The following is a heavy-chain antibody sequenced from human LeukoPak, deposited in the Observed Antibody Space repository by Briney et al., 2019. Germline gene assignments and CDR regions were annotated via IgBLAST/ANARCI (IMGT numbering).Heavy chain of an antibody. Sequence: PGGSLRLSCAASGYTFSGYAMSWVRQAPGKGLEWVSAISGSGGSTYYADSVKGRFTISRDNSKNTLYLQMNGLRAEDTAVYYCAKAPDIVATTHFAYWGQGTLVTVSS. D-gene: IGHD5-12*01. CDR3: AKAPDIVATTHFAY. CDR2: ISGSGGST. J-gene: IGHJ4*02. CDR1: GYTFSGYA. V-gene: IGHV3-23*01.